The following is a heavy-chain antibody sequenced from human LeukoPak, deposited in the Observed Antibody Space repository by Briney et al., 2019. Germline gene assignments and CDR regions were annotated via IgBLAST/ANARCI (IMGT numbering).Heavy chain of an antibody. CDR3: ARGVGGYCSGGSCEGDFDY. D-gene: IGHD2-15*01. Sequence: ASVKVSCKASGGTFSSYTISWVRQAPGQGLEWMGRIIPILGIANYAQKFQGRVTITADKSTSTAYMELSSLRSEDTAVYYCARGVGGYCSGGSCEGDFDYWGQGTLVTVSS. CDR2: IIPILGIA. J-gene: IGHJ4*02. V-gene: IGHV1-69*02. CDR1: GGTFSSYT.